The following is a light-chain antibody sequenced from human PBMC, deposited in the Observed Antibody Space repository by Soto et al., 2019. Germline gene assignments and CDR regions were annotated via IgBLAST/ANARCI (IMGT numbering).Light chain of an antibody. J-gene: IGLJ1*01. Sequence: SSELTQPPSVSFAPGQTDTMCGGENNIDSRTVHWYQQKPGQAPILVVYDNSFRPSGIPNRFSGSNYGNTDTLTISTVEAGDEDDYYCQVWDNVDDHIYVFGTGTKVTV. CDR3: QVWDNVDDHIYV. CDR1: NIDSRT. V-gene: IGLV3-21*02. CDR2: DNS.